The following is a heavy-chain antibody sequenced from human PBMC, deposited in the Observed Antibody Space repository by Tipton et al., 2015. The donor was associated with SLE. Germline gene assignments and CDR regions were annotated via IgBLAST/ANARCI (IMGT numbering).Heavy chain of an antibody. D-gene: IGHD3-10*01. V-gene: IGHV3-21*03. CDR2: ISSSSSYI. CDR3: ARMVQGVHNWFDP. J-gene: IGHJ5*02. Sequence: GSLRLSCVASGIIFSSYSMNWVRQAPGKGLEWVSSISSSSSYIYYADSVKGRFTISRDNAKNSLYLQMNSLRAEDTAVYYCARMVQGVHNWFDPWGQGTLVTVSS. CDR1: GIIFSSYS.